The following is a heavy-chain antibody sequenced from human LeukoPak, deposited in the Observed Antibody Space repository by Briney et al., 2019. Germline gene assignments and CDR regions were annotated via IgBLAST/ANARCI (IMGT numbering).Heavy chain of an antibody. Sequence: GGSLRLSCAASGFTFVDYDMHWVRQVIGKGLEWVSAIGIRGDTHYSGSVKGRFTISRENAESSLYLQMNSLRAEDTAVYYCARDGIQVSGIDEFDYWGQGTLVTVSS. V-gene: IGHV3-13*01. J-gene: IGHJ4*02. CDR1: GFTFVDYD. CDR2: IGIRGDT. CDR3: ARDGIQVSGIDEFDY. D-gene: IGHD6-19*01.